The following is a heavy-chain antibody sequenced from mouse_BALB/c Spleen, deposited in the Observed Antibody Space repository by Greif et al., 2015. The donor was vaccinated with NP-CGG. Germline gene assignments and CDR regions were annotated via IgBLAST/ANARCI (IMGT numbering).Heavy chain of an antibody. D-gene: IGHD2-3*01. J-gene: IGHJ4*01. Sequence: EVKLVESGGGLVKPGGSLKLSCAASGFTFSSYAMSWVRQSPEKRLEWVAEISSGGSYTYYPDTVTGRFTISRDNAKNTLYLEMSSLRSEDTAMYYCARDGLLLDAMDYWGQGTSVTVSS. V-gene: IGHV5-9-4*01. CDR2: ISSGGSYT. CDR1: GFTFSSYA. CDR3: ARDGLLLDAMDY.